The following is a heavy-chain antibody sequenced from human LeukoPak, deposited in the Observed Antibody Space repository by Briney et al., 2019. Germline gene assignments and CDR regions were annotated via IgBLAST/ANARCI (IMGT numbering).Heavy chain of an antibody. J-gene: IGHJ4*02. V-gene: IGHV4-59*08. CDR3: ARSEIGGSYSIDY. CDR1: GGSISSYY. CDR2: IYYGGST. Sequence: SETLSLTCTVSGGSISSYYWSWIRQPPGKGLEWIGYIYYGGSTNYNPSLKSRVTISVDTSKNQFSLKLSSVTAADTAVYYCARSEIGGSYSIDYWGQGTLVTVSS. D-gene: IGHD1-26*01.